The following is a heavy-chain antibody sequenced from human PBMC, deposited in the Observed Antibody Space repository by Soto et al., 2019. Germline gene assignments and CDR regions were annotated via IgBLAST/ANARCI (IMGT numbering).Heavy chain of an antibody. D-gene: IGHD3-3*01. J-gene: IGHJ4*02. CDR2: INHSGST. CDR3: ARANPTYYDFWSGYSRGRSFDY. V-gene: IGHV4-34*01. CDR1: GGSFSGYY. Sequence: QVQLQQWGAGLLKPSETLSLTCAVYGGSFSGYYWSWIRQPPGKGLEWIGEINHSGSTNYNPSLKRRVTISVDTSKNQFSLKLSSVTAADTAVYYCARANPTYYDFWSGYSRGRSFDYWGQGTLVTVSS.